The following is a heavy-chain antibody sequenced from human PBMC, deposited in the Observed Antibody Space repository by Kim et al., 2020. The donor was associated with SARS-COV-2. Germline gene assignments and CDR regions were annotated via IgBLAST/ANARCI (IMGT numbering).Heavy chain of an antibody. Sequence: GGSLRLSCAGSGFTFDTYGMSWLRQAPGKGLEWVSVIYNGDSSTYYADSVKGRFTISRDNSKNTLCLQMNSLRAEDTAVYHCAKLSPRGYSFAYWGQGTL. J-gene: IGHJ4*02. CDR2: IYNGDSST. CDR1: GFTFDTYG. V-gene: IGHV3-23*03. CDR3: AKLSPRGYSFAY.